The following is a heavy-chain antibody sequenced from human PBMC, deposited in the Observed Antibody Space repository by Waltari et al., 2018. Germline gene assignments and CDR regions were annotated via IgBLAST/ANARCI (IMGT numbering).Heavy chain of an antibody. CDR1: GFTLSNYA. CDR3: ARDGGQQLIYYYYGMDV. CDR2: ISYDGSDK. D-gene: IGHD6-13*01. V-gene: IGHV3-30*01. Sequence: QVHLVESGGGVVQPGRSLRLSCAASGFTLSNYAMHWVRQAPGKGLEWVAVISYDGSDKYYADSMKGRFTISRDNSKNTLYLQMNSLRAEDTAMYYCARDGGQQLIYYYYGMDVWGQGTLVTVSS. J-gene: IGHJ6*02.